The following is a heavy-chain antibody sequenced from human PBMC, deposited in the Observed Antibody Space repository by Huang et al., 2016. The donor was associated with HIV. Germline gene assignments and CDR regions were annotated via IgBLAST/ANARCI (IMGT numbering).Heavy chain of an antibody. V-gene: IGHV5-51*01. CDR2: SVPDDSDT. D-gene: IGHD6-6*01. CDR3: ARRFSSSSGYFDY. Sequence: VQLVQSGAEVKKPGESLKISCKGSGYSFSSYWIAWVRQMPGKGLEWMGISVPDDSDTTDSPSFEGKDTISADKSIGTAYLQWSSLKASNTAMYYCARRFSSSSGYFDYWGQGSLVTVSS. J-gene: IGHJ4*02. CDR1: GYSFSSYW.